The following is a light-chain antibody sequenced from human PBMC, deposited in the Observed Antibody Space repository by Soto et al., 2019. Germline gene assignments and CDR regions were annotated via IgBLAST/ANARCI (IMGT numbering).Light chain of an antibody. CDR1: QSVSSIY. V-gene: IGKV3-20*01. J-gene: IGKJ4*01. CDR3: QQYGSSALT. Sequence: VLTQSPGTLSLSPGERATLSCRASQSVSSIYLAWYQQKPGQAPRLLIYGASSRPTGIPDRFSGSGSGTDFTLTISRLEPEDFAVYYCQQYGSSALTFGGGTKVDIK. CDR2: GAS.